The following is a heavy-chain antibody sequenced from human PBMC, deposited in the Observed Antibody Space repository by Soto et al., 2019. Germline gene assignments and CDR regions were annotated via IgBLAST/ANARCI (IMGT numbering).Heavy chain of an antibody. V-gene: IGHV1-69*13. CDR1: GGTFSRHS. CDR3: AKNQERELPRVIDF. Sequence: ASVKVSCKASGGTFSRHSVSWVRQAPGQGLEWMGGIIPIFGTANHAQKFQGRVTIIADESTSTVYMELSSLRAEDTALYYCAKNQERELPRVIDFWGQGTLVTVSS. J-gene: IGHJ4*02. CDR2: IIPIFGTA. D-gene: IGHD1-7*01.